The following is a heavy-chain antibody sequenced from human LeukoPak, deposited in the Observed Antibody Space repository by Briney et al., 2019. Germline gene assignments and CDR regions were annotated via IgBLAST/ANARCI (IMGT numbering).Heavy chain of an antibody. CDR1: GFTLSSYA. CDR3: ARDWVPYCSGGSCYGNY. CDR2: ISYDGSNK. J-gene: IGHJ4*02. D-gene: IGHD2-15*01. V-gene: IGHV3-30-3*01. Sequence: GGSLRLSCAASGFTLSSYAMHWVRQAPGKGLEWVAVISYDGSNKYYADSVKGRFIISRDNSKNTLYLQMNSLRAEDTAVYYCARDWVPYCSGGSCYGNYWGQGTLVTVSS.